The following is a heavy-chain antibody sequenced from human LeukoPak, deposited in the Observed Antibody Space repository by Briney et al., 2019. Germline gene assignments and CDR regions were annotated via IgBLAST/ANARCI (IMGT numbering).Heavy chain of an antibody. CDR1: GYTFTGYY. Sequence: ASVKVSCKASGYTFTGYYMHWVRQAPGQGLEWMGWINPNSGGTNYAQKFQGRVTMTRDTSISTAYMELSRLRSDDTTVYYCARDLQSREARPGAFDIWGQGTMVTVSS. CDR3: ARDLQSREARPGAFDI. J-gene: IGHJ3*02. V-gene: IGHV1-2*02. CDR2: INPNSGGT.